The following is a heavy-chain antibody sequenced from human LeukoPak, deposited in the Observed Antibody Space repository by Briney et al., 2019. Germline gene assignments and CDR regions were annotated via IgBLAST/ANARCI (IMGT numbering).Heavy chain of an antibody. J-gene: IGHJ6*03. CDR3: ARAYLITIRGYFFYYMDV. Sequence: PGGSLRLSCAASGFTFSTYSIHWVRQAPGKGLEWVTVISADGRTQYYSDSVKGQFTISRDNSLNTLHLQMNSLRTGDTAVYYCARAYLITIRGYFFYYMDVWGKGTTVTVSS. V-gene: IGHV3-30*03. CDR2: ISADGRTQ. CDR1: GFTFSTYS. D-gene: IGHD3-10*01.